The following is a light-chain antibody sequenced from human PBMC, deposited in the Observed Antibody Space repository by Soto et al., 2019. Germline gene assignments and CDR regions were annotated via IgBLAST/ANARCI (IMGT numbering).Light chain of an antibody. J-gene: IGLJ1*01. V-gene: IGLV2-18*02. Sequence: QSVLTQPPSVSGSPGQSVAVSCTGTSSDVGSYNRVYWYQQPPGTAPKLMIYEVSNRPSGVPDRFSGSKSGNTASLTISGLQAEDEADYYCSSFTSDTPYVFGTGTKLTVL. CDR3: SSFTSDTPYV. CDR2: EVS. CDR1: SSDVGSYNR.